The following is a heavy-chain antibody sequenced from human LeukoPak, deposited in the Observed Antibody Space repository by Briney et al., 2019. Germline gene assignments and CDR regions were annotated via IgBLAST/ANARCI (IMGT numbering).Heavy chain of an antibody. CDR3: AREVAVAGPLDY. D-gene: IGHD6-19*01. CDR2: TYYVSNWYT. J-gene: IGHJ4*02. CDR1: GDSVSSNSVG. V-gene: IGHV6-1*01. Sequence: SQTLSLTCAISGDSVSSNSVGWNWIRQSPSRGLEWLGRTYYVSNWYTDYALSVKSRIIIDPDTSKNQFSLQLSSVTPEDTAVYYCAREVAVAGPLDYWGQGILVTVSS.